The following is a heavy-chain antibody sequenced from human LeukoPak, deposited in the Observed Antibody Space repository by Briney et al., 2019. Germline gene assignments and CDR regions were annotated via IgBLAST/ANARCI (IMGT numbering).Heavy chain of an antibody. Sequence: ASVKVSCKASGYTFTSYYMHWVRQAPGQGLEWMGWINPNSGGTNYAQKFQGRVTMTGDTSISTAYMELSRLRSDDTAVYYCAREACSSTSCYARGLKYWGQGTLVTVSS. CDR2: INPNSGGT. J-gene: IGHJ4*02. D-gene: IGHD2-2*01. CDR1: GYTFTSYY. CDR3: AREACSSTSCYARGLKY. V-gene: IGHV1-2*02.